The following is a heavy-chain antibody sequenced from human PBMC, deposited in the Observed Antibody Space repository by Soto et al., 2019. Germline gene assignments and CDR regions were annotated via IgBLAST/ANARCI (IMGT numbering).Heavy chain of an antibody. J-gene: IGHJ3*02. CDR1: GYTFTSYA. CDR2: INAGNGNT. V-gene: IGHV1-3*01. Sequence: ASVKVSCKASGYTFTSYAMHWLRQAPGQRLEWMGWINAGNGNTKYSQKFQGRVTITRDTSASTAYMELSSLRSEDTAVYYCARDLPNQLPAHAFDIWGQGTMVTVSS. D-gene: IGHD1-1*01. CDR3: ARDLPNQLPAHAFDI.